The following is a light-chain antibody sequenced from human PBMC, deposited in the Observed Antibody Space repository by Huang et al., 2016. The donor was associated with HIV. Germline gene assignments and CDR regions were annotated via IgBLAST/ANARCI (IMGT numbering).Light chain of an antibody. CDR2: AAS. CDR3: QQSFDAPST. J-gene: IGKJ2*01. CDR1: QSINSY. Sequence: DIQMTQSPPSLSASVGDRVTITCRASQSINSYLNWYQQKPGKAPNLLIYAASSLQSGVPSRFSGSGSGTDFTLTISSLQPEDFATYYCQQSFDAPSTFGQGTKLEIK. V-gene: IGKV1-39*01.